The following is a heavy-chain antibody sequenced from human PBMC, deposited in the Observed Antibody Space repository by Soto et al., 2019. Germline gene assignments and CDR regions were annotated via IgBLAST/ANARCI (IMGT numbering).Heavy chain of an antibody. J-gene: IGHJ5*02. V-gene: IGHV4-31*03. CDR1: GGSIRSGGYY. CDR2: IYYSGSA. CDR3: ARSLYHDFSSGNHWFAP. D-gene: IGHD3-3*01. Sequence: SETLSLTCTVSGGSIRSGGYYWTWIRQPPGKGLEWIGYIYYSGSAYYSPSLKSRVTLSVDTSGNQFSLKLNSVTAADTAVYYCARSLYHDFSSGNHWFAPWGQGTLVTVSS.